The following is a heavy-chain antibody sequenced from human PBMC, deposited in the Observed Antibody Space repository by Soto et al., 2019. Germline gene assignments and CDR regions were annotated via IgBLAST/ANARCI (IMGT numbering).Heavy chain of an antibody. Sequence: QVQLQESGPGLVKPSETLSLTCTVSGGSISSYYWSWIRQPPGKGLEWIGYIYYSGSTNYNPSLKSRVTISVDTSKNQLSLKLSSVTAADTAVYYCARSRTTVTPSGFQHWGQGTLVTVSS. CDR2: IYYSGST. CDR1: GGSISSYY. J-gene: IGHJ1*01. D-gene: IGHD4-17*01. V-gene: IGHV4-59*01. CDR3: ARSRTTVTPSGFQH.